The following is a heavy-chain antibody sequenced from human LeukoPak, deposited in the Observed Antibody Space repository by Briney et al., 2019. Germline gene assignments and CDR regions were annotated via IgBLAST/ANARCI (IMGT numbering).Heavy chain of an antibody. D-gene: IGHD3-10*01. V-gene: IGHV1-18*04. CDR1: GYTFDNYD. J-gene: IGHJ6*04. CDR2: ISAYNGNT. Sequence: ASVKVSCKASGYTFDNYDITWVRQAPGQGLEWMGWISAYNGNTNYAQKFQGRVTMITDTSTSTAYMELRSLRSDDTAVYYCARVRSAIGIPGEGMDVWGKGTTVTVSS. CDR3: ARVRSAIGIPGEGMDV.